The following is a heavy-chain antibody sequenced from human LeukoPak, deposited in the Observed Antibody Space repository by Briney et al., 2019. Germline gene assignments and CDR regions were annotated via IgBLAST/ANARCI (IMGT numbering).Heavy chain of an antibody. CDR2: FDPEDGET. J-gene: IGHJ4*02. V-gene: IGHV1-24*01. CDR1: GYTLTELS. Sequence: ASVKVSCKVSGYTLTELSMHWVRQAPGKGLEWMGGFDPEDGETIYAQKFQGRVTMTEDTSTDTAYMELSSLRSEDTAVYYCAIRYSGSLAYDFDYWGQGTLVTVSS. D-gene: IGHD1-26*01. CDR3: AIRYSGSLAYDFDY.